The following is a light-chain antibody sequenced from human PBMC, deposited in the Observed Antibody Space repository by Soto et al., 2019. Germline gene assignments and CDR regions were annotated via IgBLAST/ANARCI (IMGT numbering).Light chain of an antibody. Sequence: QSVLTQPPSASGTPGQRVTISCSGSSSDIGTNTVNWYQQLPGTAPKLLIYSSNQRPSGVPDRFSGSKSGTSASLAISELQSEDEADYYCAAWDDSLNGVVFGGGTKRTAL. V-gene: IGLV1-44*01. CDR2: SSN. CDR1: SSDIGTNT. CDR3: AAWDDSLNGVV. J-gene: IGLJ2*01.